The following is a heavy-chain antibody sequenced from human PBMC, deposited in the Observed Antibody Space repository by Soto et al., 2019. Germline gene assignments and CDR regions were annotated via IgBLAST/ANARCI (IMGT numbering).Heavy chain of an antibody. CDR2: INAGNGNT. D-gene: IGHD3-10*01. CDR3: ARGASMVRGVILDAFDI. J-gene: IGHJ3*02. V-gene: IGHV1-3*01. Sequence: ASVKVSCKASGYTFTSYSMHWVRQAPGQRLEWMGWINAGNGNTKYSQKFQGRVTITRDTSASTAYMELSSLRSEDTAVYYCARGASMVRGVILDAFDIWGQGTMVTVSS. CDR1: GYTFTSYS.